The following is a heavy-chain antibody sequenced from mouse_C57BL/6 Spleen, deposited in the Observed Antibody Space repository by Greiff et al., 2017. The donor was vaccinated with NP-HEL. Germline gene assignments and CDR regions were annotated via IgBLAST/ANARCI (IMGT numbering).Heavy chain of an antibody. D-gene: IGHD4-1*01. CDR2: IYPGSGST. Sequence: QVQLQQPGAELVKPGASVKMSCKASGYTFTSYWITWVKQRPGQGLEWIGDIYPGSGSTNYNEKFRSKATLSVDTASSTAYMQLSSLTSEDSAVYYCARRWDEGFAYWGPGTLVTVSA. CDR1: GYTFTSYW. J-gene: IGHJ3*01. CDR3: ARRWDEGFAY. V-gene: IGHV1-55*01.